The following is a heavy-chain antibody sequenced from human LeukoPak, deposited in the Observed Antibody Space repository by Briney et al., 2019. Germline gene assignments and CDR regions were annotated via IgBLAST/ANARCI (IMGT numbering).Heavy chain of an antibody. D-gene: IGHD3-9*01. CDR1: GSSISSYY. V-gene: IGHV3-23*01. CDR2: ISGSGGST. J-gene: IGHJ4*02. CDR3: AKDPGDLFDWLSGYFDY. Sequence: QTSETLSLTCTVSGSSISSYYWSWIRQAPGKGLEWVSAISGSGGSTYYADSVKGRFTISRDNSKNTLYLQMNSLRAEDTAVYYCAKDPGDLFDWLSGYFDYWGQGTLVTVSS.